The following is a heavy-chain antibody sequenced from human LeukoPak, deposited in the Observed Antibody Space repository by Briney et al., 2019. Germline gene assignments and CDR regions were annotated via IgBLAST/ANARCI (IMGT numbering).Heavy chain of an antibody. CDR3: ARVLGATSPYGMDV. D-gene: IGHD1-26*01. CDR1: GYTFTSYG. J-gene: IGHJ6*02. CDR2: ISAYNGNT. V-gene: IGHV1-18*01. Sequence: ASVKVSCKASGYTFTSYGISWVRQAPGQGLEWMGWISAYNGNTNHAQKLQGRVTMTTDTSTSTAYMELRSLRSDDTAVYYCARVLGATSPYGMDVWGQGTTVTVSS.